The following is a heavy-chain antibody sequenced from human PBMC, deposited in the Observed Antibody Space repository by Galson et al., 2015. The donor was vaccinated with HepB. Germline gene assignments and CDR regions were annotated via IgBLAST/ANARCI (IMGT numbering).Heavy chain of an antibody. CDR3: AKNSLHIAATGFDS. CDR1: GFTLTSYA. J-gene: IGHJ4*02. D-gene: IGHD6-13*01. Sequence: SLRLSCAASGFTLTSYAMSWVRQAPGKGLEWVSPITGSGSSTFFADSVKGRCTISRDSSKSTLYLQMNSLRADDTAVYYCAKNSLHIAATGFDSWGQGTLVTVSS. CDR2: ITGSGSST. V-gene: IGHV3-23*01.